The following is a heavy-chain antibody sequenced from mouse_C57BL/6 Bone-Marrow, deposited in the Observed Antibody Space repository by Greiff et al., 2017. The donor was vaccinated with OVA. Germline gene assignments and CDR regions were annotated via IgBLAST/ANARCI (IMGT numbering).Heavy chain of an antibody. J-gene: IGHJ2*01. Sequence: VKLMESGAELARPGASVKLSCKASGYTFTSYGISWVKQRTGQGLEWIGEIYPRSGNTYYNEKFKGKATLTADKSSSTAYMELRSLTSEDSAVYFCARSSYYGSSLDYWGQGTTLTVSS. CDR1: GYTFTSYG. V-gene: IGHV1-81*01. D-gene: IGHD1-1*01. CDR3: ARSSYYGSSLDY. CDR2: IYPRSGNT.